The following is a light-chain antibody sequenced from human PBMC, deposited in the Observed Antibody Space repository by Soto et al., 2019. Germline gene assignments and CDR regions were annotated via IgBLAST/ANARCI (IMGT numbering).Light chain of an antibody. CDR1: SSDVGSYNL. J-gene: IGLJ7*01. Sequence: QSALTQPASVSGSPGQSITISCTGTSSDVGSYNLVSWYQQHPGKAPKLMIYEGSKRPSGFSNRFSGSKSGNTASLTISGLQAEDEADYYCCSYAGSSTFAVFGGGTQLTVL. CDR3: CSYAGSSTFAV. CDR2: EGS. V-gene: IGLV2-23*01.